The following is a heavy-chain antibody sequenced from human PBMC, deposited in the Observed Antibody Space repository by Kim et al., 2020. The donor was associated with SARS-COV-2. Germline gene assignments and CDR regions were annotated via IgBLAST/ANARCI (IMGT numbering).Heavy chain of an antibody. CDR3: AKVPTPRGYSSGWYGI. CDR2: ISGSGGST. V-gene: IGHV3-23*01. CDR1: GFTFSSYA. J-gene: IGHJ4*02. D-gene: IGHD6-13*01. Sequence: GGSLRLSCAASGFTFSSYAMSWVRQAPGKGLEWVSAISGSGGSTYYADSVKGRFTISRDNSKNTLYLQMNSLRAEDTAVYYCAKVPTPRGYSSGWYGIWGQGTPVTVSP.